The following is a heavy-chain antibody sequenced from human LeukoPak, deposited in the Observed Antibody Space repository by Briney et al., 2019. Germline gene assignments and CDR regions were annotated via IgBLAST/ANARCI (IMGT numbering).Heavy chain of an antibody. CDR1: GFTFNTFS. CDR3: VRRGLIETEYLER. Sequence: GGSLRLSCAASGFTFNTFSMNWVRQAPGKGPEWVSYISSSGTTTYYADSVKGRFTISRDNAKNSLFLQMNGLRAEDTAVYYCVRRGLIETEYLERWGQGTLVIVSS. CDR2: ISSSGTTT. V-gene: IGHV3-48*04. J-gene: IGHJ1*01. D-gene: IGHD3-10*01.